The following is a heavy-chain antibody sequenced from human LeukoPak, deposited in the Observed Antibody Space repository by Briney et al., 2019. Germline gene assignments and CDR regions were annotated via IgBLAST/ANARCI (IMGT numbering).Heavy chain of an antibody. CDR3: AREGLDGSGSYPYYFDY. Sequence: ASVTVSCKASGYTFTSYGISWVRQAPGQGLEWMGWISAYNGNTNYAQKLQGRVTMTTDTSTSTAYMELRSLRSDDMAVYYCAREGLDGSGSYPYYFDYWGQGTLVTVSS. D-gene: IGHD3-10*01. J-gene: IGHJ4*02. CDR2: ISAYNGNT. CDR1: GYTFTSYG. V-gene: IGHV1-18*03.